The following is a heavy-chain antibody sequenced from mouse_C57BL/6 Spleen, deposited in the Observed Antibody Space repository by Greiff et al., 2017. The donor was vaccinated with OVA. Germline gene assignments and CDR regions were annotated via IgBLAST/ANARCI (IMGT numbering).Heavy chain of an antibody. Sequence: DVKLVESGGGLVKPGGSLKLSCAASGFTFSSYAMSWVRQTPEKRLEWVATISDGGSYTYYPDNVKGRFTISRDNAKNNLYLQMSHLKSEDTAMYYCAREDYYGRGFAYWGQGTLVTVSA. D-gene: IGHD1-1*01. V-gene: IGHV5-4*01. CDR1: GFTFSSYA. CDR3: AREDYYGRGFAY. J-gene: IGHJ3*01. CDR2: ISDGGSYT.